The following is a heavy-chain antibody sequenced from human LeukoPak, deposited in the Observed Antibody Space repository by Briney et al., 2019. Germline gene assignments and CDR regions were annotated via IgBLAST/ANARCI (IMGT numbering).Heavy chain of an antibody. D-gene: IGHD4-17*01. CDR1: GFTFSSHA. J-gene: IGHJ4*02. CDR2: ITISGDNT. V-gene: IGHV3-23*01. CDR3: AQEIRPNDY. Sequence: GGSLRLSCAVSGFTFSSHAMSWVRQAPGKGLEWVSSITISGDNTFYADSVKGRFTISRDSSKNTLYLQMNSLRVEDTAVYYCAQEIRPNDYWGQGTLVTVSS.